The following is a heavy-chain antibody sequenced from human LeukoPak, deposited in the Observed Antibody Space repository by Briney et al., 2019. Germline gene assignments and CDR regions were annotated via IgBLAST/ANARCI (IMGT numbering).Heavy chain of an antibody. J-gene: IGHJ4*02. CDR2: ISSSGSTI. D-gene: IGHD4-17*01. CDR1: GFTFSDYY. CDR3: ARARYGDYFWSPIDY. Sequence: PGGSLRLSCAASGFTFSDYYMSWIRQAPGKGLEWVSYISSSGSTIYYADSVKGRFTISRDNAKNSLYLQMNSLRAEDTAVYYCARARYGDYFWSPIDYWGQGTLVTVSS. V-gene: IGHV3-11*01.